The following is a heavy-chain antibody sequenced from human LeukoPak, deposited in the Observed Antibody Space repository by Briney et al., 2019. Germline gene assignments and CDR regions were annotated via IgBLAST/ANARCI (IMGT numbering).Heavy chain of an antibody. CDR2: IIGGAGST. Sequence: GGTLRLSCAASGFTFSSYGMSWVRQAPGKGLEWVSGIIGGAGSTYYADSVKGRFTISGDNSKNTLFLQMNSLRAEDTAVYYCAHGAMYQLDYWGQGTLVTVSS. CDR3: AHGAMYQLDY. J-gene: IGHJ4*02. V-gene: IGHV3-23*01. D-gene: IGHD2-2*01. CDR1: GFTFSSYG.